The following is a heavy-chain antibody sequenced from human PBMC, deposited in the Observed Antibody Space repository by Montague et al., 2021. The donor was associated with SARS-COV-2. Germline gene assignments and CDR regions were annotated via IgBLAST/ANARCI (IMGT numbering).Heavy chain of an antibody. J-gene: IGHJ2*01. CDR2: ISSSGSYR. CDR1: GFTLRNYY. D-gene: IGHD3-3*01. V-gene: IGHV3-11*06. Sequence: SLRLSCAASGFTLRNYYISWIRQAPGKGLEWVSYISSSGSYRDYADSVKGRFTISRDTGRNSVHLQIDSLRAEDTAVYYCARDYDVWNDYPKWFFDLWGRGTRVTFPS. CDR3: ARDYDVWNDYPKWFFDL.